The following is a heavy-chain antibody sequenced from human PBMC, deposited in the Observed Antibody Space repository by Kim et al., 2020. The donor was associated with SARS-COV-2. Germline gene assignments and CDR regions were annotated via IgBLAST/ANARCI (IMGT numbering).Heavy chain of an antibody. CDR3: GRGMAAVGTYRAYYSLDV. D-gene: IGHD6-13*01. Sequence: VKGRFTISRENAKNSLYLQMNSLRDGDTAVYYCGRGMAAVGTYRAYYSLDVWGQGTTVTVSS. J-gene: IGHJ6*02. V-gene: IGHV3-13*01.